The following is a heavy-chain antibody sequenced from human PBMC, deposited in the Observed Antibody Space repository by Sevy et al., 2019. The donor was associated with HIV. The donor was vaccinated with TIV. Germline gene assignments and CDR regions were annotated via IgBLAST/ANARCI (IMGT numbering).Heavy chain of an antibody. V-gene: IGHV4-30-4*01. Sequence: LTCTVSGGSISSGDYYWSWIRQPPGKGLEWIGYIYYSGSTYYNPSLKSRVTISVDTSKNQFSLKLSSVTAADTAVYYWARVGSFGAGTFAFDIWGQGTMVTVSS. J-gene: IGHJ3*02. CDR1: GGSISSGDYY. D-gene: IGHD6-19*01. CDR2: IYYSGST. CDR3: ARVGSFGAGTFAFDI.